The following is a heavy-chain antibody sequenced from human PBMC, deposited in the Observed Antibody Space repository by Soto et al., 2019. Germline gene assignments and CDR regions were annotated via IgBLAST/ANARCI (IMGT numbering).Heavy chain of an antibody. J-gene: IGHJ5*01. Sequence: GGSLRLSCAASGFTFSSYGMHWVRQAPGKGLEWVAVISYDGSNKYYADSVKGRFTVSRDISQNTLYLQMNSLRSEDTAVYYCAKDYAVSVSRGTIANWFDSWGQGT. D-gene: IGHD1-1*01. V-gene: IGHV3-30*18. CDR3: AKDYAVSVSRGTIANWFDS. CDR1: GFTFSSYG. CDR2: ISYDGSNK.